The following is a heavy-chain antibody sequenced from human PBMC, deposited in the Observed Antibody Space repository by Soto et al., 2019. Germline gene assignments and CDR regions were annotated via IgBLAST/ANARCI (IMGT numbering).Heavy chain of an antibody. V-gene: IGHV3-23*01. J-gene: IGHJ3*02. Sequence: PGGSLRLSCAASGFTFSSYAMSWVRQAPGKGLEWVSAISGSGGSTYYADSVKGRFTISRDNSKNTLYLQMNSLRAEDTAVYYCAKDLSSQTGDRTTDAFDIWGQGTMVTVSS. CDR3: AKDLSSQTGDRTTDAFDI. CDR1: GFTFSSYA. D-gene: IGHD7-27*01. CDR2: ISGSGGST.